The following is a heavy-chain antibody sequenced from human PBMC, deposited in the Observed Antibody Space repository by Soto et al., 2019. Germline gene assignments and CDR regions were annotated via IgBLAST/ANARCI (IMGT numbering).Heavy chain of an antibody. Sequence: QVQLVQSGAEVKKPGASVKVSCKASGYTFTSYGISWVRQAPGQGLEWMGWISAYNGNTNYAQKLQGRVTMTTDTSTSTAXXXXXXXXXXXXXXXXXXXXXXXXXYYYYGMDVWGQGTTVTVSS. J-gene: IGHJ6*02. CDR1: GYTFTSYG. CDR3: XXXXXXXXYYYYGMDV. CDR2: ISAYNGNT. V-gene: IGHV1-18*01.